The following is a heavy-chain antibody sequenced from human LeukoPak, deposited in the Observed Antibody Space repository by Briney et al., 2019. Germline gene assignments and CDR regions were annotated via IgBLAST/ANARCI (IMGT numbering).Heavy chain of an antibody. Sequence: SETLSLTCAVSGGSISSNSYSRGWVRQSPGKGLEWIGHIYNSGNTYYNPSLKSRVTISVDTSKNQFSLNLSSVTAADTAVYYCARTMVALAFDYWGQGTLVTVSS. CDR1: GGSISSNSYS. V-gene: IGHV4-39*07. J-gene: IGHJ4*02. D-gene: IGHD3-10*01. CDR2: IYNSGNT. CDR3: ARTMVALAFDY.